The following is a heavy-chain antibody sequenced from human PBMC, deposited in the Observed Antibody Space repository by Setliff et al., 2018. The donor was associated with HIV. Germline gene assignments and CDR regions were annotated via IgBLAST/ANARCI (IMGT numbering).Heavy chain of an antibody. CDR2: IYPGDSDT. J-gene: IGHJ3*02. Sequence: GASLKISCKGSGYSFTDYWIGWVRQMPGKGLGWMAIIYPGDSDTIYSPSFQGQVTISADKSISTAYLQWSSLKASDTAMFYCARPRRPYSGSYYDGFDIWGQGTMVTVSS. V-gene: IGHV5-51*01. D-gene: IGHD1-26*01. CDR3: ARPRRPYSGSYYDGFDI. CDR1: GYSFTDYW.